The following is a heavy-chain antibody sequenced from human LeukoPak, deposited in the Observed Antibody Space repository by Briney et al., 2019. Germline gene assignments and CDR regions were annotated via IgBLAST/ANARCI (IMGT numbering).Heavy chain of an antibody. Sequence: ASVKVSCKASGGTFSSYAISWVRQAPGQGLEWMGRIIPILGIANYAQKFQGRVTITADKSTSTAYMELSSLRSEDTAVYYCARDDGNHYYHSTPVSYYYYGMDIWGQGATVTVSS. D-gene: IGHD3-22*01. CDR3: ARDDGNHYYHSTPVSYYYYGMDI. CDR2: IIPILGIA. CDR1: GGTFSSYA. J-gene: IGHJ6*02. V-gene: IGHV1-69*04.